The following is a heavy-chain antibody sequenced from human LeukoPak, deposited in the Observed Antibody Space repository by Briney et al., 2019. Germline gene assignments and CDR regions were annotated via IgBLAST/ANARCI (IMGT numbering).Heavy chain of an antibody. CDR3: ARITDSSHYYGMDV. V-gene: IGHV1-69*13. CDR2: IIPIFGTA. J-gene: IGHJ6*02. D-gene: IGHD3-22*01. Sequence: ASVKVSCKASGGTFSSYAISWVRQAPGQGLEWMGGIIPIFGTANYAQKFQGRVTNTADESTSTAYMELSSLRSEDTAVYYCARITDSSHYYGMDVWGQGTTVTVSS. CDR1: GGTFSSYA.